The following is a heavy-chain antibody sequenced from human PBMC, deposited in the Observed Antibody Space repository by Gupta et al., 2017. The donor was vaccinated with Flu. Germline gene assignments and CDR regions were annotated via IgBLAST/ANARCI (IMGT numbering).Heavy chain of an antibody. V-gene: IGHV1-69*01. CDR3: ARDLERSGGRCYSCYYYGMDV. CDR2: IIPFFGTV. Sequence: QVQLAQSGAEVKKPGSSVKVSCKSFGGTFSNYPISWVRQAPGQGLEWMGGIIPFFGTVNYAQKFQGRVTITADESTSTAYMELSSLRSEDTAVYYCARDLERSGGRCYSCYYYGMDVWGQGTTVTVSS. J-gene: IGHJ6*02. D-gene: IGHD2-15*01. CDR1: GGTFSNYP.